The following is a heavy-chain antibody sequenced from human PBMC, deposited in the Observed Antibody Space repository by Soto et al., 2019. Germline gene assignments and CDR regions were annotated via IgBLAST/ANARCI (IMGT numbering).Heavy chain of an antibody. CDR3: ARGELRYFDWSGRPYYFDY. CDR1: GGSFSGYY. Sequence: QVQLQQWGAGLLKPSETLSLTCAVYGGSFSGYYWSWIRQPPGKGLEWIGEINHSGSTNYNPSLKRRVTISVDTSKNQFSLKLSSVTAADTAVYYCARGELRYFDWSGRPYYFDYWGQGTLVTVSS. D-gene: IGHD3-9*01. CDR2: INHSGST. V-gene: IGHV4-34*01. J-gene: IGHJ4*02.